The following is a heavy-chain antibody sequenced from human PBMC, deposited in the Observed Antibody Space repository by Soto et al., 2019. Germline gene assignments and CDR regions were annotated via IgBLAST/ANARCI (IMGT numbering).Heavy chain of an antibody. CDR3: ARDRIAGSGSCDN. V-gene: IGHV3-74*01. Sequence: EVLLVESGGGLVHPGGSLRLSCVASGFTFNNYWMHWVRQVPGKGLVWVSRIKTDGSSPNYADSVEGRFTISSDNAKNTLYLQMDILRAEDTAVYYCARDRIAGSGSCDNWGQGTLVTVSS. CDR2: IKTDGSSP. D-gene: IGHD3-10*01. J-gene: IGHJ4*02. CDR1: GFTFNNYW.